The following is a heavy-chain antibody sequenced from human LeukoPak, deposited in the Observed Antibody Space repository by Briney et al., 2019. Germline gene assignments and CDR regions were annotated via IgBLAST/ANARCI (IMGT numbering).Heavy chain of an antibody. CDR1: GGSISSSSYS. D-gene: IGHD3-3*01. CDR2: IYYSGST. V-gene: IGHV4-39*01. J-gene: IGHJ4*02. CDR3: ARHNPFDYDFWSGYYLGDHDY. Sequence: SETLSLTCTVSGGSISSSSYSWGWIRQPPGKGLEWIGSIYYSGSTYYNPSLKSRVTISVDTSKNQFSLKLSSVTAADTAVYYCARHNPFDYDFWSGYYLGDHDYWGQGTLVTVSS.